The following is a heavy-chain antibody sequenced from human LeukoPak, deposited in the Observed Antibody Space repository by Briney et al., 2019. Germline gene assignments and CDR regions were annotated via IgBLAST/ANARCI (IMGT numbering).Heavy chain of an antibody. Sequence: GASVKVSCKASGGTFSSYAISWVRQAPGQGLEWMGGIIPIFGTANYAQKFQGRVTITTDESTSTAYMELSSLRSEDTAVYYCARESFSIAVAGTRLAFDYWGQGTLVTVSS. D-gene: IGHD6-19*01. J-gene: IGHJ4*02. V-gene: IGHV1-69*05. CDR1: GGTFSSYA. CDR3: ARESFSIAVAGTRLAFDY. CDR2: IIPIFGTA.